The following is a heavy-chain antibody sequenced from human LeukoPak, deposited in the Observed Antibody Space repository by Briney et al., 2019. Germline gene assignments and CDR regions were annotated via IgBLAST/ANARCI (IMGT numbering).Heavy chain of an antibody. CDR3: ARDKYNWNYAPYYYYGVDV. J-gene: IGHJ6*02. CDR1: GFTFSDYY. Sequence: GGSLRLSCAASGFTFSDYYMTWIRQAPGKGLEWVSYISNTGSTIYYADSVKGRFTISRDNTKNSLYLQMNSLRAEDTAVYYCARDKYNWNYAPYYYYGVDVWGQGTTVTVSS. V-gene: IGHV3-11*01. D-gene: IGHD1-7*01. CDR2: ISNTGSTI.